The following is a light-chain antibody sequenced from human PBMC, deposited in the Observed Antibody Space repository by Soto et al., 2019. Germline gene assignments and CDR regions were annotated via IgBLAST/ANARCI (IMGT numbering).Light chain of an antibody. CDR3: QQYGSSSWT. CDR1: QSVSSS. V-gene: IGKV3-20*01. CDR2: GAS. J-gene: IGKJ1*01. Sequence: EIVLTQSPATLSVSAGDRATISCRASQSVSSSLAWYQQKPGQAPRLLIYGASTRASGIPARFSGSGSGTDFTLTISRLEAEDFAVYYCQQYGSSSWTFGQGTKVDI.